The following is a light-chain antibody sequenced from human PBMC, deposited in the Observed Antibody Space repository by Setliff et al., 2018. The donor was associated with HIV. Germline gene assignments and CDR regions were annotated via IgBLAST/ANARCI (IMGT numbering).Light chain of an antibody. V-gene: IGLV2-23*02. CDR3: CSYASSGSLV. Sequence: QSALTQPASVSGSPGQAITISCTGNNSDIGTYDLVSWYQQHPGRAPKLTIFEVSKWPSGASNHFSGSESGNTASLTISGLRTEDEAEYYCCSYASSGSLVFGAGTKVTVL. J-gene: IGLJ1*01. CDR1: NSDIGTYDL. CDR2: EVS.